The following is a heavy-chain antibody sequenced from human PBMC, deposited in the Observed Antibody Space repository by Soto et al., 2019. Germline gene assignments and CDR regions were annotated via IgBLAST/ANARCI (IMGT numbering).Heavy chain of an antibody. D-gene: IGHD2-8*01. V-gene: IGHV3-74*01. CDR3: VRDDNGLGIDY. CDR2: INSDGSST. Sequence: EVQLVESGGGLVQPGGSLRLSCAASGFTFSSYWMHWVRQAPGKGLVWVSPINSDGSSTTYADSVKGRFTTSRDNATKRRELQMISLRAEDTAVDYCVRDDNGLGIDYWGLGTLVTVSS. J-gene: IGHJ4*02. CDR1: GFTFSSYW.